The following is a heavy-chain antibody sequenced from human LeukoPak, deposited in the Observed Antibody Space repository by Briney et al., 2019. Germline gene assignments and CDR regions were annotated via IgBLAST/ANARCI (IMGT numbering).Heavy chain of an antibody. CDR3: AKARGYYGSGSTTFAY. CDR2: ISGSGGRT. J-gene: IGHJ4*02. CDR1: GFTFSSYG. D-gene: IGHD3-10*01. V-gene: IGHV3-23*01. Sequence: GGSLRLSCAASGFTFSSYGMSWVRQAPGKGLEWASAISGSGGRTYYADSVKGRFTISRDNSKNTLYLQMNSLRAEDTAVYYCAKARGYYGSGSTTFAYWGRGTLVTVSS.